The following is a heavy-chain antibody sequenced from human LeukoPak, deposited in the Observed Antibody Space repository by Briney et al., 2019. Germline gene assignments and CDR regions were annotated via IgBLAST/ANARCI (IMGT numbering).Heavy chain of an antibody. Sequence: SETLSLTCTVSGGSISSSSYYWGWIRQPPGKGLEWIGYIYHSGSTYYNPSLKSRVTISVDRSKNQFSLKLSSVTAADTAVYYCARTVVVVAAIPYFDYWGQGTLVTVSS. D-gene: IGHD2-15*01. CDR1: GGSISSSSYY. CDR2: IYHSGST. CDR3: ARTVVVVAAIPYFDY. J-gene: IGHJ4*02. V-gene: IGHV4-39*07.